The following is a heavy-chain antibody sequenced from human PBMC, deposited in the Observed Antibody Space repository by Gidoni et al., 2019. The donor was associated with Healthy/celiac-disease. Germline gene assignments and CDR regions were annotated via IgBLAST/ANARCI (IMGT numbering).Heavy chain of an antibody. V-gene: IGHV3-21*01. CDR2: ISSSSSYI. J-gene: IGHJ4*02. Sequence: EVQLVESGGGRVKPGGSLRLSGAASGFTFSSYSMNWVRQAPGKGLEWVSSISSSSSYIYYADSVKGRFTISRDNAKNSLYLQMNSLRAEDTAVYYCARAFLYGDYRYFDYWGQGTLVTVSS. D-gene: IGHD4-17*01. CDR1: GFTFSSYS. CDR3: ARAFLYGDYRYFDY.